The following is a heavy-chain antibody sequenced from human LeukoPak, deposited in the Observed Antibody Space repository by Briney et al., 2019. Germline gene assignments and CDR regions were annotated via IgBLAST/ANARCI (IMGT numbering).Heavy chain of an antibody. J-gene: IGHJ4*02. V-gene: IGHV4-61*05. CDR3: ARQRAGGYYYDY. CDR2: IYYSGST. CDR1: GGSISSSSYY. Sequence: SETLSLTCTVSGGSISSSSYYWGWIRQPPGKGLEWIGYIYYSGSTNYNPSLKSRVTISVDTSENQFSLKLSSVTAADTAVYYCARQRAGGYYYDYVGQGTLVTVSS. D-gene: IGHD1-14*01.